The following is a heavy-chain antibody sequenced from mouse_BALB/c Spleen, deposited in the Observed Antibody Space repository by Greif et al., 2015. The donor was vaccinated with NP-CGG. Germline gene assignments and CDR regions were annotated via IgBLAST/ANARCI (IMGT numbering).Heavy chain of an antibody. Sequence: QVQLQQPGPELVKPGASVRIPCKASGYTFTSYYIHWVKQRPGQGLEWIGWIFPGNLNTKYNENFKGKATLTADKSSSTVYMYLSSLTSEDSAVFFCTRDAMDYWGQGTSVTVSS. CDR1: GYTFTSYY. CDR3: TRDAMDY. V-gene: IGHV1S56*01. J-gene: IGHJ4*01. CDR2: IFPGNLNT.